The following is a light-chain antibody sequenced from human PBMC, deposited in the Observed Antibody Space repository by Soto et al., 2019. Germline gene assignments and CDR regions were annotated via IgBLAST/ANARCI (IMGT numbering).Light chain of an antibody. Sequence: DIQMTQSPSTLSASVGDTVTITCRASQNINNYLAWYLQKPGKAPKLLIYSASTLESGVPLRFSGSGSGTEFTLTIRSLQPDDFATYFCQQYNSYSDTFGQGTKLEI. CDR1: QNINNY. V-gene: IGKV1-5*03. J-gene: IGKJ2*01. CDR3: QQYNSYSDT. CDR2: SAS.